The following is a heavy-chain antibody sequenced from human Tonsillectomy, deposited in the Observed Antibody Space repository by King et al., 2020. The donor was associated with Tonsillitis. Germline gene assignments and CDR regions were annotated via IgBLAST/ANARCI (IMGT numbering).Heavy chain of an antibody. J-gene: IGHJ4*01. Sequence: VQLVESGGGLVQPGGSLRLSCAASGFTFSSYWMSWVRQAPGKGLEWVANIKQDGSEKYYVDSVKGRFTISRDNAKSSLYLQMNSLRAEDTAVYYCARVGFYCSSTSCYEGLRDYWGHGTLVTVSS. V-gene: IGHV3-7*03. CDR3: ARVGFYCSSTSCYEGLRDY. D-gene: IGHD2-2*01. CDR2: IKQDGSEK. CDR1: GFTFSSYW.